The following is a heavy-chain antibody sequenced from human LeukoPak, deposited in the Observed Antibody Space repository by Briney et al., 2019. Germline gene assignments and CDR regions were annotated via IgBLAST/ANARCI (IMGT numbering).Heavy chain of an antibody. Sequence: GGSLRLSCAASGFTFSSYSMNWVRQAPGKGLEWVSSISSSSSYIYYADSVKGRFTISRDNAKNSLYLQMNSLRAEDTAVYYCARDRGSYAYYFVYWGQGTLVTVSS. D-gene: IGHD1-26*01. CDR3: ARDRGSYAYYFVY. J-gene: IGHJ4*02. V-gene: IGHV3-21*01. CDR2: ISSSSSYI. CDR1: GFTFSSYS.